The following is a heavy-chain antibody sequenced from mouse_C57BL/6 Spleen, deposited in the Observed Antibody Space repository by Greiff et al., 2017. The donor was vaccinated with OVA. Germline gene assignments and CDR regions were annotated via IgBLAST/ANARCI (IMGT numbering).Heavy chain of an antibody. CDR1: GYTFTSYW. J-gene: IGHJ2*01. Sequence: QVQLQQPGAELVMPGASVKLSCKASGYTFTSYWMHWVKQRPGQGLEWIGEIDPSDSYTNYNQKFKGKSTLTVDKSSSTAYMQLSSLTSEDSAVYYCAIHYLTPRDYWGQGTTLTVSS. CDR2: IDPSDSYT. CDR3: AIHYLTPRDY. V-gene: IGHV1-69*01. D-gene: IGHD1-2*01.